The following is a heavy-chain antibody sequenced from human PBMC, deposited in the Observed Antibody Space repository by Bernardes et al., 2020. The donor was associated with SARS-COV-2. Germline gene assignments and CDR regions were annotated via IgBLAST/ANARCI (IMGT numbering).Heavy chain of an antibody. CDR3: ARDPSALHYDYVH. Sequence: GGSLRLSCAASGFTFSSYGMHWVRQAPGKGLEWVAVIWYDGSNKYYADSVKGRFTISRDNSKNTLYLQMNSLRAEDTAVYYCARDPSALHYDYVHWGQGTLVTVSS. J-gene: IGHJ4*02. CDR1: GFTFSSYG. D-gene: IGHD3-16*01. V-gene: IGHV3-33*01. CDR2: IWYDGSNK.